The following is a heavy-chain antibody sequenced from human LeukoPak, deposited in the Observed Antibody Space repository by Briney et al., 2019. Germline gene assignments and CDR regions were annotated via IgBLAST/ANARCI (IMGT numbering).Heavy chain of an antibody. CDR1: GFTFSSYA. J-gene: IGHJ1*01. CDR3: AKSHPPTVTTEEGEYLQH. D-gene: IGHD4-17*01. Sequence: GGSLRLSCAASGFTFSSYAMSWVRRAPGKGLEWVSAIGSNGGGTFYADSVKGRFTIYRDNFKNTVYLQMNSLRAEETAVYYCAKSHPPTVTTEEGEYLQHWGQGTLVTVSS. CDR2: IGSNGGGT. V-gene: IGHV3-23*01.